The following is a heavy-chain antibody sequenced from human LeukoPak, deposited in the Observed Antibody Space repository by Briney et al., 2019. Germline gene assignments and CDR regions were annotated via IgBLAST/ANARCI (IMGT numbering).Heavy chain of an antibody. CDR3: ARRVVNSKYFDC. J-gene: IGHJ4*02. CDR1: GFTFSSYS. CDR2: IKPDGGEK. D-gene: IGHD3-22*01. V-gene: IGHV3-7*03. Sequence: GGSLRLSCAASGFTFSSYSMNWVRQAPGKGLEWVASIKPDGGEKYYVDSVKGRFTISRDNAKNSLYLQMDSLRAEDTAVYYCARRVVNSKYFDCWGQGILVAVSS.